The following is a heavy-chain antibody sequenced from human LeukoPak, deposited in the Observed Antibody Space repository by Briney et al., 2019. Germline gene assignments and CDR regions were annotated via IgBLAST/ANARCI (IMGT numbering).Heavy chain of an antibody. CDR2: ISRSGTTI. V-gene: IGHV3-11*01. Sequence: GAALRLSCAASGFILSHYYMNWIRHAPGEGLEWVSYISRSGTTIYYADSVKGRFTISRNSAKNSLYLQMNSLRAEDTAVYYCARDQGAGWCFDLWGRGTLVTVSS. CDR3: ARDQGAGWCFDL. J-gene: IGHJ2*01. CDR1: GFILSHYY. D-gene: IGHD4/OR15-4a*01.